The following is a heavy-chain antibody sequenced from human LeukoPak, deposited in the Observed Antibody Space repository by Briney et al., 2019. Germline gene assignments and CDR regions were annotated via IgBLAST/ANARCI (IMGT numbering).Heavy chain of an antibody. V-gene: IGHV4-4*07. J-gene: IGHJ4*02. Sequence: SETLSLTCTVSGGSISSYYWSWIRQPAGKGLEWIGRIYTSGTTNYNPSLKSRVTISLDTSKNQFSLNLSSVTAADTAIYYCARLFDSRGQGTLVTVSS. CDR3: ARLFDS. CDR2: IYTSGTT. CDR1: GGSISSYY.